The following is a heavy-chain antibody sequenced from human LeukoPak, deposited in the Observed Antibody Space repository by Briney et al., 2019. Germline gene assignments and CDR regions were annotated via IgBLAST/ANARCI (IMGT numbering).Heavy chain of an antibody. Sequence: SETLSLTCTVSGGSISSSSYYWGWIRQPPGKGLEWIGSIYYSGSTYYNPSLKCRVTISVDTSKNQFSLKLSSVTAADTAVYYCAREVDCSSTSCYTSRGWFDPWGQGTLVTVSS. CDR1: GGSISSSSYY. J-gene: IGHJ5*02. V-gene: IGHV4-39*07. CDR2: IYYSGST. D-gene: IGHD2-2*02. CDR3: AREVDCSSTSCYTSRGWFDP.